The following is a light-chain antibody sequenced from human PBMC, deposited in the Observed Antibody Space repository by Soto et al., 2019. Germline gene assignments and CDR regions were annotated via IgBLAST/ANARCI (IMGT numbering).Light chain of an antibody. CDR3: QQSYSTPRT. CDR2: GAY. V-gene: IGKV3-20*01. J-gene: IGKJ3*01. CDR1: QSVDSSY. Sequence: EIVLTQSPGTLSLSPGDRATLSCRSSQSVDSSYLVWYQQKPGRAPRLLIYGAYNRATGSPDRFSGSGSGTDFTLTISSLQPEDFATYYCQQSYSTPRTFGPGTKVDIK.